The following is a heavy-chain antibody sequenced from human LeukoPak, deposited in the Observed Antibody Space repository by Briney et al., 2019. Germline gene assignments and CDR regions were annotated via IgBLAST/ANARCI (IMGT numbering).Heavy chain of an antibody. CDR1: GFTFSSYW. CDR2: IKQDGSEK. J-gene: IGHJ4*02. V-gene: IGHV3-7*01. Sequence: PGGSLRLSCAASGFTFSSYWMSWVRQAPGKGLEWVANIKQDGSEKYYVDSVKGRFTISRDNAKNSLYLQMNSLRAEDTAVYYCVRDLCGSYRRCGFDYWGQGTLVTVSS. CDR3: VRDLCGSYRRCGFDY. D-gene: IGHD1-26*01.